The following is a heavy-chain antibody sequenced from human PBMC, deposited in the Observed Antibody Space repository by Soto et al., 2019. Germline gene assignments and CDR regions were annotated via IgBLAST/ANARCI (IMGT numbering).Heavy chain of an antibody. J-gene: IGHJ6*02. CDR1: GFTFSRYA. CDR2: ISVSGDNT. V-gene: IGHV3-23*01. D-gene: IGHD3-10*01. CDR3: AKDGKMRTKVWFPAGYGMDV. Sequence: GGSLRLSCAASGFTFSRYAMNWVRQAPGRGLQWISGISVSGDNTSYVESVRGRFTVYRDNSKNTLYLQMNNLRAEDTALYYCAKDGKMRTKVWFPAGYGMDVWGQGTTVTVSS.